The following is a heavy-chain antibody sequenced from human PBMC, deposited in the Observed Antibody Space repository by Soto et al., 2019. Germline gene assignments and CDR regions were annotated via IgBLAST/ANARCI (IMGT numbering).Heavy chain of an antibody. Sequence: VKVSCKASGGTVSSYATSWVRQAPGQGLEWMGGIIPIFGTANYAQKFQGRVTITADESTSTAYMELSSLRSEDTAAYYCARHRVTMVRGVIRRAYYYYYGMEVWGQGTTVTV. CDR1: GGTVSSYA. CDR2: IIPIFGTA. CDR3: ARHRVTMVRGVIRRAYYYYYGMEV. J-gene: IGHJ6*02. V-gene: IGHV1-69*01. D-gene: IGHD3-10*01.